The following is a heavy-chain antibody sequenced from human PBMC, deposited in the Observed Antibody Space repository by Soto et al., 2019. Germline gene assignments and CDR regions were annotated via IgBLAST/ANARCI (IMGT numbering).Heavy chain of an antibody. CDR2: IYYTGST. V-gene: IGHV4-28*01. CDR1: GYSISSSNW. CDR3: AEINPGAGSSWARDV. J-gene: IGHJ6*03. Sequence: SDTLSRTCAVSGYSISSSNWWGWIRQPPGKGLEWIGYIYYTGSTHYNPSLNSPVTMSVDTSKNQFSLKLSSFTAVDTGVYYCAEINPGAGSSWARDVWGTGTPVTV. D-gene: IGHD3-10*01.